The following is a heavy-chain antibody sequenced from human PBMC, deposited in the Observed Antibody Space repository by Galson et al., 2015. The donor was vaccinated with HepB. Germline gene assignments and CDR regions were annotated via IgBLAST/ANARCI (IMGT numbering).Heavy chain of an antibody. D-gene: IGHD5-12*01. J-gene: IGHJ4*02. CDR1: GGTFSSYA. V-gene: IGHV1-69*13. CDR3: ARDGGYDTPFDY. CDR2: IIPIFGTA. Sequence: SVKVSCKASGGTFSSYAISWVRQAPGQGLEWMGGIIPIFGTANYAQKLQGRATITADESTSTAYMELSSLRSEDTAVYYCARDGGYDTPFDYWGQGTLVTVSS.